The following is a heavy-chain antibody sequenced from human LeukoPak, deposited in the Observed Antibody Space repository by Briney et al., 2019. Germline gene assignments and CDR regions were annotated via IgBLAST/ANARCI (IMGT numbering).Heavy chain of an antibody. CDR2: ISAYNGNT. CDR3: ASSPGYYYDSSGYFDY. V-gene: IGHV1-18*01. Sequence: ASVKVSCKASGYTFTSYGISWVRQAPGQGLEWMGWISAYNGNTNYAQKFQGRVTMTTDTSTSTAYMELRSLRSDDTAVYYCASSPGYYYDSSGYFDYWGQGTLVTVSS. CDR1: GYTFTSYG. D-gene: IGHD3-22*01. J-gene: IGHJ4*02.